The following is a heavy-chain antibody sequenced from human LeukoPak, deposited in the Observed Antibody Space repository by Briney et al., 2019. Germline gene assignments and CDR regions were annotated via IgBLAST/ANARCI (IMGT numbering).Heavy chain of an antibody. CDR2: ISGSGGST. J-gene: IGHJ6*03. D-gene: IGHD3-3*01. CDR3: AKDLRFLEWLLPPYYMDV. V-gene: IGHV3-23*01. CDR1: GFTFSSYA. Sequence: QPGGSLRLSCAASGFTFSSYAMSWVRQAPGKGLEWVSAISGSGGSTYYADSVKGRFTISRDNSKNTLYPQMNSLRAEDTAVYYCAKDLRFLEWLLPPYYMDVWGKGTTVTVSS.